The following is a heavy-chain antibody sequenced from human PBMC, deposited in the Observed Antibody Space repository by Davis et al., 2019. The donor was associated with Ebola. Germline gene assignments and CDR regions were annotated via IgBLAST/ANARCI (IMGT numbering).Heavy chain of an antibody. Sequence: PSETLSLTCAVYGGSFSGYYWSWIRQPPGKGLEWIGEINHSGSTNYNPSLKSRVTISVDTSKNQFSLKLSSVTAADTAVYYCATLWTRDTARKTDAFDIWGQGTMVTVSS. CDR2: INHSGST. J-gene: IGHJ3*02. D-gene: IGHD5-18*01. CDR3: ATLWTRDTARKTDAFDI. CDR1: GGSFSGYY. V-gene: IGHV4-34*01.